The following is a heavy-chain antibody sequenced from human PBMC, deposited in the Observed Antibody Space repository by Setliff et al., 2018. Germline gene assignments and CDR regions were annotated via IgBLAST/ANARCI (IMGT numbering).Heavy chain of an antibody. CDR1: GFVVSNNE. J-gene: IGHJ4*02. CDR2: TYASGAT. D-gene: IGHD3-10*01. Sequence: PGESLKISCAASGFVVSNNELSWVRQAPEKGLEWVSVTYASGATNYADSVKGRFTISRDDSKNTLYLQMNSVRVEDTAVYYCRLWLDETLRDYWGQGTLVTVSS. CDR3: RLWLDETLRDY. V-gene: IGHV3-53*01.